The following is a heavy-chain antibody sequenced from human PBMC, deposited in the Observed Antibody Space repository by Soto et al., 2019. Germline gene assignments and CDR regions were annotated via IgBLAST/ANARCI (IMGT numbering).Heavy chain of an antibody. CDR1: GGSISSSNW. V-gene: IGHV4-4*02. Sequence: AETLSLTCAVSGGSISSSNWWSWVRPPPGKGLEWIGEIDHSGNTNHNPSLKSRVTMSLDNSKNQFSLKLTSVTAADTAVYYCARVSGSSRTWLDPWGQGRLVTVS. D-gene: IGHD3-10*01. J-gene: IGHJ5*02. CDR3: ARVSGSSRTWLDP. CDR2: IDHSGNT.